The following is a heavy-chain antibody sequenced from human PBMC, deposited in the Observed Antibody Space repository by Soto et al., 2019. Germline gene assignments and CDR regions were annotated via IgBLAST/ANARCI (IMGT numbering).Heavy chain of an antibody. J-gene: IGHJ4*02. D-gene: IGHD3-22*01. Sequence: EVQLLESGGGLVQPGGSLRLSCAASGFTFSNYAMTWVRQAPGKGLEWVSAISDSGGSTYYADSVKGRFTISRDNSRKALYLQMNSLSAEDTAVYYCAKDAYDSSGYTFDYWGQGTLITVSS. CDR3: AKDAYDSSGYTFDY. CDR2: ISDSGGST. V-gene: IGHV3-23*01. CDR1: GFTFSNYA.